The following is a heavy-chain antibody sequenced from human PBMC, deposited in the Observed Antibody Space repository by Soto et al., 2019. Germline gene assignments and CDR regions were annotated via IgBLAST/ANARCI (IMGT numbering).Heavy chain of an antibody. V-gene: IGHV1-69*01. CDR3: ARDRAVACTSPAKYAFDI. J-gene: IGHJ3*02. CDR2: IIPIFGTA. CDR1: GGTFSSYA. Sequence: QVQLVQSGAEVKKPGSSVKVSCKASGGTFSSYAISWVRQAPGQGLEWMGGIIPIFGTANYAQKFQGRVTITADESTSTAYMELSSLRSEDTAVYYCARDRAVACTSPAKYAFDIWGQGTMVTVSS. D-gene: IGHD6-19*01.